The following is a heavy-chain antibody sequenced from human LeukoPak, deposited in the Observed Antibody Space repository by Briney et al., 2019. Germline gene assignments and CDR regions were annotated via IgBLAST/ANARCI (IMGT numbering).Heavy chain of an antibody. V-gene: IGHV3-74*01. Sequence: GGSLRLSCAASGNYWMHWVRQVPGKGLVWVSHINSDGSWTSYADSVKGRFTISKDNAKNTVYLQMNSLRAEDTAVYYCVSFYGTYWGRGTLVTVSS. J-gene: IGHJ4*02. CDR1: GNYW. CDR3: VSFYGTY. D-gene: IGHD2/OR15-2a*01. CDR2: INSDGSWT.